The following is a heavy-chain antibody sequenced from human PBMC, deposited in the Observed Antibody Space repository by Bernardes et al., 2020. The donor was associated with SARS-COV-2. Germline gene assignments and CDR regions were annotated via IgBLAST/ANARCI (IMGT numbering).Heavy chain of an antibody. CDR1: GGSISSGDYY. CDR2: IYYRGRT. J-gene: IGHJ5*02. Sequence: SETLSLTCTVSGGSISSGDYYWNWVRQHPGGGLEWVGYIYYRGRTNYNPSLENRVTVSLDTSKNQFSLKLSSVTAADTAVYYCTRVPVVAGSYGWSDPWGQGTLVTVSS. D-gene: IGHD2-15*01. CDR3: TRVPVVAGSYGWSDP. V-gene: IGHV4-31*03.